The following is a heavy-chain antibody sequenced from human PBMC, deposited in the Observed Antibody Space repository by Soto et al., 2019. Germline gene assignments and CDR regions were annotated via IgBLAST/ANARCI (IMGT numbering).Heavy chain of an antibody. CDR1: GFTFRTYW. CDR2: INSDGSVT. D-gene: IGHD4-17*01. J-gene: IGHJ6*03. V-gene: IGHV3-74*01. CDR3: VRETTYGDYYYYYMDV. Sequence: EVQLVESGGGLVQPGGSRRLSCAASGFTFRTYWIYWVRQAPGTGLVWVSRINSDGSVTTYADSVKGRFTVSRDNAKNTVYLQMNSLRAEDTSVYYCVRETTYGDYYYYYMDVWGKGTTVTVSS.